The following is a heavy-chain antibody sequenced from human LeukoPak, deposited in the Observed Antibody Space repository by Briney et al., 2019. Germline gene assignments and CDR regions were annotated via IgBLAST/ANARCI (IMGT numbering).Heavy chain of an antibody. CDR2: ISSSSSYI. Sequence: GGSLRLSCAASGFTFSSCSMNWVRQAPGKGLEWVSSISSSSSYIYYADSVKGRFTISRDNSKNSLYLQMNSLRAEDTAVYYCARGGIFYYDSSGYFTGDCWGQGTLVTVSS. V-gene: IGHV3-21*01. CDR1: GFTFSSCS. J-gene: IGHJ4*02. CDR3: ARGGIFYYDSSGYFTGDC. D-gene: IGHD3-22*01.